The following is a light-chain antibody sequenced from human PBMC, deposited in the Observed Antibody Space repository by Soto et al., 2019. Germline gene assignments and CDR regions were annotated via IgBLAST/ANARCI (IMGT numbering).Light chain of an antibody. CDR1: QSVTSSY. J-gene: IGKJ1*01. CDR3: QQYGSSPWT. V-gene: IGKV3-20*01. Sequence: EIVLTQSPGTLSLYPGESATLSCRASQSVTSSYIAWYQQKPGQAPRLLIYRASTRATGIPDRFSGSGSGTDFTLIIRRMETEDFAVYHCQQYGSSPWTFGQGTKVDI. CDR2: RAS.